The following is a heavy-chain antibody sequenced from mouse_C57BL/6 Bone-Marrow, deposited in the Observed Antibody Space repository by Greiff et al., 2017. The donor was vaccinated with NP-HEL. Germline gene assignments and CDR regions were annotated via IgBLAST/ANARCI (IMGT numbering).Heavy chain of an antibody. CDR1: GYTFTSYW. CDR2: IYPSDSET. Sequence: QVQLQQSGAELVRPGSSVKLSCKASGYTFTSYWMDWVKQRPGQGLEWIGNIYPSDSETHYNQKFKDKATLTVDKSSSTAYMQLSSLTSEDSAVYYCALITTVVATKDNWGQGTTLTVSS. V-gene: IGHV1-61*01. J-gene: IGHJ2*01. CDR3: ALITTVVATKDN. D-gene: IGHD1-1*01.